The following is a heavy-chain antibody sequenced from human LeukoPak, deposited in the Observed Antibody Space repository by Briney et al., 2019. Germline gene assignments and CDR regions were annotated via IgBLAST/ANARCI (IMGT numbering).Heavy chain of an antibody. CDR1: GFTFSDAC. Sequence: GGSLRLSCRASGFTFSDACMSWVRQAPGKGLEWVAQIYSQSEGGTTGYAAPVKGRFTISRDDAENTLFLQMNSLKNEDTALYYCCTDYYDFWSGPHWGQGSLVTVSS. J-gene: IGHJ4*02. CDR2: IYSQSEGGTT. D-gene: IGHD3-3*01. V-gene: IGHV3-15*01. CDR3: CTDYYDFWSGPH.